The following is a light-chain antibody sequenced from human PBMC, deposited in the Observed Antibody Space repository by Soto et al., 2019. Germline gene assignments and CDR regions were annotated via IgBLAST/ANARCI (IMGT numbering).Light chain of an antibody. CDR2: GTS. J-gene: IGKJ3*01. CDR1: QSVRSNY. V-gene: IGKV3-20*01. CDR3: QQYGSSYT. Sequence: EIVLTQSPGTLSLSPGERATLSCRASQSVRSNYLAWYQQQPGQAPRLLIYGTSTRDTGIPDRFSGSGSGTDFTLTISRLDPEDFAAYYCQQYGSSYTFGPGTKVEIK.